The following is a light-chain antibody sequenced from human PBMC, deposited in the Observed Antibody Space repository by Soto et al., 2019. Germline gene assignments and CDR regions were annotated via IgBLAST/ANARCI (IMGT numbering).Light chain of an antibody. Sequence: QSVLTQAPSVSGTPGQRVTISCSGSSSNIGHNSVNWYQRLPGTAPKLLTHGNNHRPSGVPDRFSGSKSGTSASLAISGLQPEDEADYCCAAWDDSLNEYVFGDGTKVTV. CDR1: SSNIGHNS. V-gene: IGLV1-44*01. J-gene: IGLJ1*01. CDR3: AAWDDSLNEYV. CDR2: GNN.